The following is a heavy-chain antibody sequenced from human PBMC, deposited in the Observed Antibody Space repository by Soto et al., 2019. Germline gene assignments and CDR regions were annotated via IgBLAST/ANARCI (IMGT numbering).Heavy chain of an antibody. V-gene: IGHV3-30-3*01. D-gene: IGHD6-19*01. CDR2: ISYDGSNT. Sequence: QVQLVESGGGVVQPGRSLRLSCAASGFTFSSYAMHWVRQAPGKGLEWVAVISYDGSNTYYADSVKGRFTISRDNSKNTLYLQMNSLRAEDTAVYYCARDYRYSSCWYYGWLDPWGQGTLVTVSS. J-gene: IGHJ5*02. CDR1: GFTFSSYA. CDR3: ARDYRYSSCWYYGWLDP.